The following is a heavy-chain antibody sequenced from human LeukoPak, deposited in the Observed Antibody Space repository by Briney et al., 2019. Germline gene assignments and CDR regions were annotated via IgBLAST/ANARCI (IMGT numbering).Heavy chain of an antibody. J-gene: IGHJ5*02. CDR1: GFTFDDYG. CDR2: INWNGGST. D-gene: IGHD1-26*01. Sequence: GGSLRLSCAASGFTFDDYGMSWVRQAPGKGLEWVSGINWNGGSTGYADSVKGRFTISRDNAKNSLYLQMNSLRAEDTALYYCARSTSGSYFNWFDPWGQGTLVTVSS. CDR3: ARSTSGSYFNWFDP. V-gene: IGHV3-20*04.